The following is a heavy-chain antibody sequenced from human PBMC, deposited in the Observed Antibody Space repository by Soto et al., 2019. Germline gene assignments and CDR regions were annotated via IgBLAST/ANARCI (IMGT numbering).Heavy chain of an antibody. CDR1: GFTFSSYA. CDR2: ISGSGGST. D-gene: IGHD6-19*01. V-gene: IGHV3-23*01. Sequence: GGSLRLSCAASGFTFSSYAMSWVRQAPGKGLEWVSAISGSGGSTYYADSVKGRFTISRDNSKNTLYLQMNSLRAEDTAVYYCAKDGGRENQWLEFDYWGQGTLVTVSS. J-gene: IGHJ4*02. CDR3: AKDGGRENQWLEFDY.